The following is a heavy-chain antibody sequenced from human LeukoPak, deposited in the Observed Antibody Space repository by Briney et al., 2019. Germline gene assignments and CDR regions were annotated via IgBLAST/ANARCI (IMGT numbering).Heavy chain of an antibody. CDR2: ISGSGDNT. Sequence: GGSLRLSCAASGFTFNNYAMSWVRQAPGKGLEWVSTISGSGDNTYYADSVKGRFTISRDNSKNTLYLQMNSLRDEDTAVYYCANDFDYWGQGTLVTVSS. CDR3: ANDFDY. J-gene: IGHJ4*02. V-gene: IGHV3-23*01. CDR1: GFTFNNYA.